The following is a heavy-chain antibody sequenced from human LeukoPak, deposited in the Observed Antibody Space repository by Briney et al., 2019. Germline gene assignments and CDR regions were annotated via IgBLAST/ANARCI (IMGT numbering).Heavy chain of an antibody. CDR3: ARDPFTSVAVYYCYGMDV. D-gene: IGHD6-19*01. J-gene: IGHJ6*02. CDR1: GYTFTGYY. V-gene: IGHV1-2*02. Sequence: GASVKVSCKASGYTFTGYYIHWARQAPGQGLEWMGWINPNSGGTNYAQKFQDRVTMTRDTSISTAYMELSRLRYDDTAVYYCARDPFTSVAVYYCYGMDVWGQGTTVTVSS. CDR2: INPNSGGT.